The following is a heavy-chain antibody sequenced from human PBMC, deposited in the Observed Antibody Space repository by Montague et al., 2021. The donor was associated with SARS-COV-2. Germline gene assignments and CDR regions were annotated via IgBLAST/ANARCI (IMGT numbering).Heavy chain of an antibody. V-gene: IGHV4-34*01. CDR1: GGPLSEFY. CDR2: VKYFSATTVYAAPSAPT. Sequence: SETLSLTCAVYGGPLSEFYWRWVRQTPGTGLQWIGDVKYFSATTVYAAPSAPTAYNPSLKSRVTISLDPPVRQFSLTLTSLTAADTGVYYCARGARTGYYDLWGQGTLVTISS. D-gene: IGHD3/OR15-3a*01. CDR3: ARGARTGYYDL. J-gene: IGHJ4*01.